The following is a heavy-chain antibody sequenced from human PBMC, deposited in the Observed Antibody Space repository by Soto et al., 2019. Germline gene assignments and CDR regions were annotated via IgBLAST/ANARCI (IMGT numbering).Heavy chain of an antibody. CDR1: GGTFSSYA. CDR2: IIPIFGIA. CDR3: ARDGRDIVVVPAAMPKKYYYYGMDV. Sequence: GASVKVSCKASGGTFSSYAISWVRQAPGQGLEWMGGIIPIFGIANYAQKFQGRVTITADKSTSTAYMELSSLRSEDTAVYYCARDGRDIVVVPAAMPKKYYYYGMDVWGQGTTVTVSS. J-gene: IGHJ6*02. D-gene: IGHD2-2*01. V-gene: IGHV1-69*10.